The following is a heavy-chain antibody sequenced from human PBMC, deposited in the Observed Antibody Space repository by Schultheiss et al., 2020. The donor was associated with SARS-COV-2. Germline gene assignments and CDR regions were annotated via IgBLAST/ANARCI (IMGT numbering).Heavy chain of an antibody. J-gene: IGHJ4*02. CDR1: EFTFSSYA. CDR2: ISGGGSST. D-gene: IGHD6-6*01. V-gene: IGHV3-23*01. Sequence: GSLRLSCAASEFTFSSYAMSWVRQAPGKGLEWVSGISGGGSSTYYADSVKGRFTISRDNSKNTLYLQMNSLRAEDTAVYYCAKDWGGSSPYYFDYWGQGTLVTVSS. CDR3: AKDWGGSSPYYFDY.